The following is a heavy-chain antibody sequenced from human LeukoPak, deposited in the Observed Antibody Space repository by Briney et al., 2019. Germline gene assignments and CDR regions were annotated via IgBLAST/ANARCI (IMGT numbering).Heavy chain of an antibody. D-gene: IGHD3-22*01. CDR1: GGSISSSSYY. CDR3: ARAYYYDSSGYYYRPPPIDFDY. CDR2: IYYSGST. J-gene: IGHJ4*02. V-gene: IGHV4-39*07. Sequence: SETLSLTCTVSGGSISSSSYYWGWIRQPPGKGLEWIGSIYYSGSTYYNPSLKSRVTISVDTSKNQFSLKLSSVTAADTAVYYCARAYYYDSSGYYYRPPPIDFDYWGQGTLVTVSS.